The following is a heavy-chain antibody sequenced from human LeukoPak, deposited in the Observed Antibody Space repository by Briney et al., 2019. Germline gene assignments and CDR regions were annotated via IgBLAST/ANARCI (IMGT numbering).Heavy chain of an antibody. J-gene: IGHJ4*02. CDR1: GYSFTSYW. Sequence: GESLKISCKGSGYSFTSYWIGWVRQMPGKGLEWMGIIYPGDSDTRYSPSFQGQVTISADKSISTAYLQWSSLKASDTAMYYCARTPPGYSSGWLPDYWGQGTLVTVSS. CDR2: IYPGDSDT. CDR3: ARTPPGYSSGWLPDY. D-gene: IGHD6-19*01. V-gene: IGHV5-51*01.